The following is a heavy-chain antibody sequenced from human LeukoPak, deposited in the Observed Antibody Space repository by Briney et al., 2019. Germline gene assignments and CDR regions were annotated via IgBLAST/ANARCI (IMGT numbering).Heavy chain of an antibody. J-gene: IGHJ4*02. V-gene: IGHV4-4*07. CDR1: GGSIRSYY. Sequence: SETLSLTCSVSGGSIRSYYWSWIRQPAGKGLEWIGRIYTSGSTNYNPSLKSRVTISVDTSKNQFSLKLSSVTAADTAVYYCARAPLDYGDYGGLDYWGQGTLVTVSS. CDR3: ARAPLDYGDYGGLDY. D-gene: IGHD4-17*01. CDR2: IYTSGST.